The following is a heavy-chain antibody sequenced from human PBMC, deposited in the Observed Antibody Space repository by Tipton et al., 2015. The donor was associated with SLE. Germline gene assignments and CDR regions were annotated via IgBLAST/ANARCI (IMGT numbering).Heavy chain of an antibody. V-gene: IGHV3-23*01. CDR1: GFTFSSYA. CDR3: ARGGGVVVPAAISPAVADY. D-gene: IGHD2-2*02. J-gene: IGHJ4*02. Sequence: SLRLSCAASGFTFSSYAMSWVRQAPGKGLEWVSAISGSGGSTYYADSVKGRFTISRDNSKNTLYLQMNSLRAEDTAVYYCARGGGVVVPAAISPAVADYWGQGTLVTASS. CDR2: ISGSGGST.